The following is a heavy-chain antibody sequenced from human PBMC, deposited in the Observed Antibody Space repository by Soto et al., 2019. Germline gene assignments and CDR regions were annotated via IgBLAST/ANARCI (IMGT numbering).Heavy chain of an antibody. J-gene: IGHJ4*02. CDR1: GGSFSGYY. V-gene: IGHV4-34*01. CDR3: ARSNGNSYGAPSHFDY. Sequence: QVQLQQWGAGLLKPSETLSLTCAVYGGSFSGYYWSWIRQPPGKGLEWIGEINHSGSTNYNPSLKSRVTISVDTSKNQFSLKLSSVTAADTAVYYCARSNGNSYGAPSHFDYWGQGTLVTVSS. D-gene: IGHD5-18*01. CDR2: INHSGST.